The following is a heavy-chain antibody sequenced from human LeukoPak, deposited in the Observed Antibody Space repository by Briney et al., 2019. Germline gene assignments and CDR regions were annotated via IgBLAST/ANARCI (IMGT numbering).Heavy chain of an antibody. J-gene: IGHJ4*02. Sequence: GGSLRLSCAASGFTFSSYSMNWVRQAPGKGLEWVSVIYSGGSTYYADSVKGRFTISRDNSKNTLYLQMNSLRAEDTAVYYCARDTGYYYDSSGFDYWGQGTLVTVSS. V-gene: IGHV3-66*01. CDR3: ARDTGYYYDSSGFDY. CDR1: GFTFSSYS. CDR2: IYSGGST. D-gene: IGHD3-22*01.